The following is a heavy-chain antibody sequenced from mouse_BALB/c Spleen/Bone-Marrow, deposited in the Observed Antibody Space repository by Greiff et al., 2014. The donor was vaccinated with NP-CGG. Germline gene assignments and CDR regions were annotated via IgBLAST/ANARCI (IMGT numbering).Heavy chain of an antibody. CDR2: INPYNGGT. V-gene: IGHV1-18*01. D-gene: IGHD1-1*01. CDR3: ARWDYYGYAMDY. Sequence: VQLQQPGPELVKPGASMKISCKASGYSFTGYTMNWVKQSHGKNLEWIGLINPYNGGTSYNQKFKGKATLTVDKSSSTAYMEXXXXXXEDXAVYYCARWDYYGYAMDYWGQGTSVTVSS. CDR1: GYSFTGYT. J-gene: IGHJ4*01.